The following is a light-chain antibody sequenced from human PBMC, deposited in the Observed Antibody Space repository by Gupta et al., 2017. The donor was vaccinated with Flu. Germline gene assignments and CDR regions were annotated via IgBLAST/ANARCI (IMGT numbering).Light chain of an antibody. CDR3: QQNDNWPPET. CDR2: GAS. J-gene: IGKJ1*01. Sequence: EIVLTQSPATLSVSPGERATLSCRASQSVSNNLAWYQQKPGQAPRPVIYGASTRVPGIPARFSGSGFGKEFTLTISSRQSEDVAVYYCQQNDNWPPETFGQGTNVEIK. CDR1: QSVSNN. V-gene: IGKV3-15*01.